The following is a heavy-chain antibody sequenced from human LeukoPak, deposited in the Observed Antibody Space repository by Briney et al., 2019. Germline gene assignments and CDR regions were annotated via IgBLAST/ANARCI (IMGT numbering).Heavy chain of an antibody. CDR2: ISGSGRYN. Sequence: GGSLRLSCAACRLTHTTYYTNGGSHPPAKGREGVITISGSGRYNDFADSGGGRFTTYRDNDKNSLYLQMNSLRAEDTAVYDCARRLNNGDYGNGYWGQGTLVTVSS. CDR1: RLTHTTYY. V-gene: IGHV3-21*01. J-gene: IGHJ4*02. CDR3: ARRLNNGDYGNGY. D-gene: IGHD4-17*01.